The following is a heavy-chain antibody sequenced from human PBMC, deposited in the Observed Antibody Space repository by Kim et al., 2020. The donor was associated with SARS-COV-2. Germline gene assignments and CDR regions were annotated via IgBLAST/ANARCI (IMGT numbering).Heavy chain of an antibody. CDR2: ISGSGGST. CDR3: AKSGIAAAGTGWFDP. J-gene: IGHJ5*02. CDR1: GFTFSSYA. D-gene: IGHD6-13*01. Sequence: WGSLRLSCAASGFTFSSYAMSWVRQAPGKGLEWVSAISGSGGSTYYADSVKGRFTISRDNSNNTLYLQMNSLRAEDTAVYYCAKSGIAAAGTGWFDPWGQGTLVSVSS. V-gene: IGHV3-23*01.